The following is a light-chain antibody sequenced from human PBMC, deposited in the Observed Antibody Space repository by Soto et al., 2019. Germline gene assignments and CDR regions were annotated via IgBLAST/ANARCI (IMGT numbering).Light chain of an antibody. V-gene: IGKV1-27*01. Sequence: DIQMTQSPSSLSASVGDRVTITCRASQGISNFLAWYQQKPGKAPKLLIFAASTFQSGVPSRFSGSGSGTDFTLTISSLQPEDVATYYCQSYNSAPQIAFGGGTKVEI. J-gene: IGKJ4*01. CDR3: QSYNSAPQIA. CDR2: AAS. CDR1: QGISNF.